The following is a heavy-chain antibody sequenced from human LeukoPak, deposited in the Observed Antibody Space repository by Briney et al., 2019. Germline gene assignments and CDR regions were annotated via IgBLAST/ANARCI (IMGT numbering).Heavy chain of an antibody. V-gene: IGHV4-39*07. Sequence: SETLSPTRTVSGGSMFSSRYYSGWIRQPPGKGLEWIGTIYYTGSTYYNPSLKSRVTISVDTSKNHFSPTLSSVTAADTAVYYCARDSATYCSGGSCYRAKWFDPWGQGTLVTVSS. D-gene: IGHD2-15*01. J-gene: IGHJ5*02. CDR2: IYYTGST. CDR3: ARDSATYCSGGSCYRAKWFDP. CDR1: GGSMFSSRYY.